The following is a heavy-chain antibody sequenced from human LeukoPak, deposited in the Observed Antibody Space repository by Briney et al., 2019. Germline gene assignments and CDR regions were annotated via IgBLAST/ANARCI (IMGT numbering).Heavy chain of an antibody. D-gene: IGHD6-13*01. CDR2: IKQDGSEK. V-gene: IGHV3-7*01. J-gene: IGHJ5*02. CDR3: ASLSAAAGTWWFDP. Sequence: PGRSLRLSCAASGFTFSSHWMSWVRQAPGKGLVWVANIKQDGSEKYYVNSGKGRFTISRDNAKNSLYLQMNSLRAEDTAVEYCASLSAAAGTWWFDPWGQGTLVTVSS. CDR1: GFTFSSHW.